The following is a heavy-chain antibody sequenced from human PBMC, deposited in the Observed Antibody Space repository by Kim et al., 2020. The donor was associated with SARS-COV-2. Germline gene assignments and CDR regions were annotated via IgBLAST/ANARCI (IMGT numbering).Heavy chain of an antibody. CDR3: ARVHSSSWYGGRFDP. Sequence: DSVKGRFTISRDNSKNTLYLQMNSLRAEDTAVYYCARVHSSSWYGGRFDPWGQGTLVTVSS. V-gene: IGHV3-53*01. D-gene: IGHD6-13*01. J-gene: IGHJ5*02.